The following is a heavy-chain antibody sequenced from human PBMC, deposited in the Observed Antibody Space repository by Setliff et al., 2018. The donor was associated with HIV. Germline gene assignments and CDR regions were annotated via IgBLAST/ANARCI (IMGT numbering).Heavy chain of an antibody. V-gene: IGHV1-69*05. CDR1: GDTFSSYS. D-gene: IGHD3-22*01. CDR3: ARGRRSDYYDSDGYLYYYFDL. J-gene: IGHJ2*01. Sequence: SVKVSCKTSGDTFSSYSVSWVRQAPGQGLQWMGGIIPFFGTTNYAQKFQDRVRITTDEAAPAAPATTVYMELSSLRSDDTAVYYCARGRRSDYYDSDGYLYYYFDLWGRGTLVTVSA. CDR2: IIPFFGTT.